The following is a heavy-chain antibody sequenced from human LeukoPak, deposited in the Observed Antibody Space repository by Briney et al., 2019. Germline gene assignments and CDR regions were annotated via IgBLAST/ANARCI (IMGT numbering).Heavy chain of an antibody. J-gene: IGHJ3*02. Sequence: GGSLRLSCAASGFTFSNYWMHWVRQAPGKGLVWVSRINSDGSRTSYADSVKGRFTISRDNAKNTMYLQMNSLRAEDTAVYYCARVGSAVAVAGTAAFDIWGQGTMVTVSS. V-gene: IGHV3-74*01. CDR1: GFTFSNYW. CDR3: ARVGSAVAVAGTAAFDI. D-gene: IGHD6-19*01. CDR2: INSDGSRT.